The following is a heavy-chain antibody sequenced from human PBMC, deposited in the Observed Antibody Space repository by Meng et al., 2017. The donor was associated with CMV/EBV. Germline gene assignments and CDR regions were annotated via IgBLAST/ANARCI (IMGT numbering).Heavy chain of an antibody. CDR3: ALAEYSSSLFDY. Sequence: QMELVQAGAEVKKPGAAVKVSCKASGYTFNSYYMHWVRQAPGQGLEWMGIINPSGGRTSYEKKFQGRVTMTRDTSTSTVYMELSSLRSEDTAVYYCALAEYSSSLFDYWGQGALVTVSS. J-gene: IGHJ4*02. D-gene: IGHD6-13*01. V-gene: IGHV1-46*02. CDR2: INPSGGRT. CDR1: GYTFNSYY.